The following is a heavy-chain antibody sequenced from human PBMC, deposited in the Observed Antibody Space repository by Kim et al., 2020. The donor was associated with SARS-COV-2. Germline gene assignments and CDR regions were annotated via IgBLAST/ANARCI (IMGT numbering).Heavy chain of an antibody. V-gene: IGHV4-34*01. D-gene: IGHD3-3*01. Sequence: SETLSLTCAVYGGSFSDYYWSWIRQPPGKGLEWIGEINHSGSTNYNPSLKSRVTISVDTSKNQFSLKLSSVTAADTAVYYCARLRFMEWLSSYNYYYGMDVWGQGTTVSVSS. J-gene: IGHJ6*02. CDR2: INHSGST. CDR3: ARLRFMEWLSSYNYYYGMDV. CDR1: GGSFSDYY.